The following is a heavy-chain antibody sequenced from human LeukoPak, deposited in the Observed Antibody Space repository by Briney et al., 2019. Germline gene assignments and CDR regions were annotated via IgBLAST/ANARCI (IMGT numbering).Heavy chain of an antibody. D-gene: IGHD2-2*01. Sequence: GGSLRLSCAASGFTFSSYAMSWVRQAPGKGLEWVSAISGSGGSTYYVDSVKGRFTISRDNSKNTLYLQMNSLRAEDTAVYYCAKGTMPSSYWLPPDWYFNLWGRGTLVTVSP. CDR2: ISGSGGST. CDR1: GFTFSSYA. J-gene: IGHJ2*01. CDR3: AKGTMPSSYWLPPDWYFNL. V-gene: IGHV3-23*01.